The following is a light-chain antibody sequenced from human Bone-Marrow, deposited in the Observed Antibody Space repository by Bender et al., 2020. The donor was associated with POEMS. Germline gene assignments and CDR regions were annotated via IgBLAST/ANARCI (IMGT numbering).Light chain of an antibody. J-gene: IGLJ3*02. CDR2: HND. CDR1: TSNIGSNA. Sequence: QSVLIQSPSVSEAPRQRVTISCSGSTSNIGSNAVTWYRQLPGKAPKLLIYHNDVLPSGVSDRFSGSKSDTSASLAISGLQSEDEADYYCAAWDNSLDGWVFGGGTKLTVL. CDR3: AAWDNSLDGWV. V-gene: IGLV1-36*01.